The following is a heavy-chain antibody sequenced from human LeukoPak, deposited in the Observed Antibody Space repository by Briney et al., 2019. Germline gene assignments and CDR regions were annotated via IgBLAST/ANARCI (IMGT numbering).Heavy chain of an antibody. Sequence: GGSLRLSCAASGFTFDDYAMHWVRQAPGKGLEWVSGISWNSGSIGYADSVKGRFTISRDNAKNSLYLQMNSLRAEDTAVYYCARDYSGSYYESATLDYWGQGTLVTVSS. D-gene: IGHD1-26*01. CDR3: ARDYSGSYYESATLDY. CDR2: ISWNSGSI. J-gene: IGHJ4*02. V-gene: IGHV3-9*01. CDR1: GFTFDDYA.